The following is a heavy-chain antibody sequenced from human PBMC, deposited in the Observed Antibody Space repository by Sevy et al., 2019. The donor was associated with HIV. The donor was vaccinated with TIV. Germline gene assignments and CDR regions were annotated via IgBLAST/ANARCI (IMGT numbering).Heavy chain of an antibody. J-gene: IGHJ4*02. CDR3: ARDPSDDSSSYSYFEW. Sequence: GGSLRLSCAGSGFRFSSYTMNWVRQAPGKGLEWDSSISSSSSYIHYANSVKGRFTISRVNANNSVNLQMNSLRAEDTAVYYCARDPSDDSSSYSYFEWWGQGTLVTVSS. CDR2: ISSSSSYI. V-gene: IGHV3-21*06. D-gene: IGHD3-22*01. CDR1: GFRFSSYT.